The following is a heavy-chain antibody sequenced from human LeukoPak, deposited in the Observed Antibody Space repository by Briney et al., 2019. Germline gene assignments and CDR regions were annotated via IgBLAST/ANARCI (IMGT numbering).Heavy chain of an antibody. CDR3: ARVDYYGSGSSFHFDY. D-gene: IGHD3-10*01. CDR2: IYYSGST. J-gene: IGHJ4*02. V-gene: IGHV4-59*01. CDR1: GGSISSYY. Sequence: SETLSLTCTVSGGSISSYYWSWIRQPPGKGLEWIGYIYYSGSTNYNPSLKSRVTISVDTSKNQFSLKLSSVTAADTAVYYCARVDYYGSGSSFHFDYWGQGTLVTVSS.